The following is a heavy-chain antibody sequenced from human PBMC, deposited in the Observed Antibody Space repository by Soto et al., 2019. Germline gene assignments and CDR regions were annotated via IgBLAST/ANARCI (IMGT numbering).Heavy chain of an antibody. CDR1: GYTFTIYT. J-gene: IGHJ4*02. CDR2: INAGNGNT. Sequence: ASVKVSCKVSGYTFTIYTLHWVRQAPGRRLEWMGWINAGNGNTKNSQRFQGRVSFTRDTSATTVSMELSSLRSEDTAVYYCARGGGSSFFDYWGQGALVTVS. CDR3: ARGGGSSFFDY. D-gene: IGHD1-26*01. V-gene: IGHV1-3*01.